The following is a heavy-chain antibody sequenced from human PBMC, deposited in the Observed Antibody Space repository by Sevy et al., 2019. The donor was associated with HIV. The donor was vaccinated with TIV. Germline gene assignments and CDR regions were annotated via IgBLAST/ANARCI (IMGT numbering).Heavy chain of an antibody. CDR1: GHTSSDYY. CDR2: INSKSGAT. CDR3: ATVYSHDY. V-gene: IGHV1-2*02. J-gene: IGHJ4*02. D-gene: IGHD1-20*01. Sequence: ASVKVSCKASGHTSSDYYIQWVRQAPGQGLEWMGWINSKSGATSYTQKFQGRVTMTSDTSISTAYMELSRLRSDDTAVYYCATVYSHDYWGQGTLVTVSS.